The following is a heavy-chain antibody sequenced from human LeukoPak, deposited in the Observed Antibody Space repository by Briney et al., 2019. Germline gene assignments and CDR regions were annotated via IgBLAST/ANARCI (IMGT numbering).Heavy chain of an antibody. J-gene: IGHJ4*02. D-gene: IGHD5-18*01. CDR3: AKDPRDHSYGWSWRYFDY. Sequence: GESLRLSCEASGFTFTKFWMSWVRQAPGKGLEWVAFIRYDGSNKYYADSVKGRFTISRDNSKNTLYLQMNSLRSEDTAVYYCAKDPRDHSYGWSWRYFDYWGQGTLVTVSS. CDR2: IRYDGSNK. CDR1: GFTFTKFW. V-gene: IGHV3-30*02.